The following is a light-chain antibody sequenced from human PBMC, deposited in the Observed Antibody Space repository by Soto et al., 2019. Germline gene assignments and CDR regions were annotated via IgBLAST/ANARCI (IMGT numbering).Light chain of an antibody. CDR1: QSVSSN. V-gene: IGKV3-15*01. J-gene: IGKJ1*01. CDR3: RQHYNRPET. CDR2: GAS. Sequence: EIVMTQSPATLSVSPWERATLSCRASQSVSSNLAWYQQKPGQAPRLLIYGASTRATGIPARFSGSGSGAEYIPTIISLLSADFAVFCCRQHYNRPETFGQGTKVDIK.